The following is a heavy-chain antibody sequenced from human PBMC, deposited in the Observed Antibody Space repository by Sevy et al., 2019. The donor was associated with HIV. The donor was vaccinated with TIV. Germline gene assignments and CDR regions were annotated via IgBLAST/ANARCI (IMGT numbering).Heavy chain of an antibody. CDR2: INSDGTYT. D-gene: IGHD3-10*01. V-gene: IGHV3-74*03. Sequence: GGSLRLSCAASGFSFSSYWMHWVRQVPAKGLVWLSRINSDGTYTKYGDSAKGRFTISRDNAKNTLYLQMDSLRAEDTAVYYCARDKVEGGTMVQDNDYWGQGTLVTVSS. CDR1: GFSFSSYW. CDR3: ARDKVEGGTMVQDNDY. J-gene: IGHJ4*02.